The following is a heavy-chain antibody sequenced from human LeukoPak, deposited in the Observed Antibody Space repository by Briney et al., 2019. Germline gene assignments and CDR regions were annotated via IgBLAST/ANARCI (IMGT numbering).Heavy chain of an antibody. CDR2: ASGGGGST. V-gene: IGHV3-23*01. J-gene: IGHJ4*02. CDR1: GFTFSSYA. Sequence: PGGSLGLSCAASGFTFSSYAMSWVRQAPGKGLEWVSSASGGGGSTYYADSVKGRFTISRDNSKNTLYLQMNSLRAEDTAVYYCAKDLGSVVTPPSLDYWGQGTLVTVSS. D-gene: IGHD4-23*01. CDR3: AKDLGSVVTPPSLDY.